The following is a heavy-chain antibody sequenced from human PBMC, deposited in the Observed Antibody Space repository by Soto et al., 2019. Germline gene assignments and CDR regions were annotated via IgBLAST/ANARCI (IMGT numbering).Heavy chain of an antibody. Sequence: SEPLSLTCTVSGGSISSYYWSWIRQPPGKGLEWIGYISYIGSTNYNTSLISRVVITVDKSHNQFSMKLRCGIDADTAVYYCAREAGELHGYYFYGMDPWGQGTTVTV. CDR1: GGSISSYY. CDR3: AREAGELHGYYFYGMDP. J-gene: IGHJ6*02. CDR2: ISYIGST. V-gene: IGHV4-59*01. D-gene: IGHD1-26*01.